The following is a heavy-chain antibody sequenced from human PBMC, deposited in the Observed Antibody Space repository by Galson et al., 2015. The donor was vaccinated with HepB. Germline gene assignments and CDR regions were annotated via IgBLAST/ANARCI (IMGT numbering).Heavy chain of an antibody. D-gene: IGHD5-12*01. CDR3: ASSGYSGYDFDY. Sequence: SEALSLTCTVSGGSISSSSYYWGWIRQPPGKGLEWVGSIYYSGSTYYNPSLKSRVTISVDTSKNQFSLKLSSVTAADTAVYYCASSGYSGYDFDYWGQETLVTVSS. V-gene: IGHV4-39*01. CDR2: IYYSGST. CDR1: GGSISSSSYY. J-gene: IGHJ4*02.